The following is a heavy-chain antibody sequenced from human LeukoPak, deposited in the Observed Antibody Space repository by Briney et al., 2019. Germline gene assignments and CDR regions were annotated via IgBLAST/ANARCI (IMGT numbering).Heavy chain of an antibody. CDR1: GASISSYY. V-gene: IGHV4-59*01. Sequence: SETLPLTCTVSGASISSYYWSWIRQPPGKGLEWIGYIYYSGSTNYNPSLKSRVTISVDTSKNQFSLRLSSVTAADTAVYYCARHRYYYDSSGYYYQPWGQGTLVTVSS. D-gene: IGHD3-22*01. CDR2: IYYSGST. J-gene: IGHJ5*02. CDR3: ARHRYYYDSSGYYYQP.